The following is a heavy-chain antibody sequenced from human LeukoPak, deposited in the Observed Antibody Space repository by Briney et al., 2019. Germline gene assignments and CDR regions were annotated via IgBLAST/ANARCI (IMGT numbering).Heavy chain of an antibody. D-gene: IGHD3-10*01. CDR1: GGSISNYY. CDR2: IYYSGST. J-gene: IGHJ4*02. CDR3: ARRGFLDY. V-gene: IGHV4-59*01. Sequence: SETLSLTCTVSGGSISNYYWGWIRQPPGKGLEWIGDIYYSGSTNYNPSLKSRVTISVDTSKNQFSLNLYSVTAADTAVYYCARRGFLDYWGQGTLVTVSS.